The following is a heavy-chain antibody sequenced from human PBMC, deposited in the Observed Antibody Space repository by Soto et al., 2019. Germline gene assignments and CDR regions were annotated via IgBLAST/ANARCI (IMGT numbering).Heavy chain of an antibody. Sequence: PGESLKISCKGSGYSFTSYWIDWVRQMPGKGLEWMGIIYPGDSDTRYSPSFQGQVTISADKSISTAYLQWSSLKASDTAMYYCARFRSYYYDSSGYYDAFDIWGQGTMVTVSS. CDR1: GYSFTSYW. CDR3: ARFRSYYYDSSGYYDAFDI. D-gene: IGHD3-22*01. CDR2: IYPGDSDT. V-gene: IGHV5-51*03. J-gene: IGHJ3*02.